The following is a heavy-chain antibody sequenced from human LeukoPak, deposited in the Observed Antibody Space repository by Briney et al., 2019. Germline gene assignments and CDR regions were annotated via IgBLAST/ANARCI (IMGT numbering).Heavy chain of an antibody. V-gene: IGHV3-30*04. CDR2: ISNDGSNK. D-gene: IGHD5-12*01. Sequence: PGGSLRLSCAASGFIFSKSAMTWVRQAPDKGLEWVAAISNDGSNKYYADSVKGRFTISRDNSKNTLYLQMNSLRAEDTAVYYCAKVDIVATIDAGRLVDYWGQGTLVTVSS. CDR3: AKVDIVATIDAGRLVDY. CDR1: GFIFSKSA. J-gene: IGHJ4*02.